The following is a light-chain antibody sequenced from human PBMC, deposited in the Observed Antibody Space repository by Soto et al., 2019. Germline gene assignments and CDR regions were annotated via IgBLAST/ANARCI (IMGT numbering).Light chain of an antibody. Sequence: VNQSAATLSVKTGERATLSCRASQSISSNLAWYQQKPGQAPRLLIYGASTRATGIPARFSGSGSGTEFTLTISSLQSEDFAVYYCQQYNNWPLTFGQRTNVAI. CDR1: QSISSN. V-gene: IGKV3-15*01. J-gene: IGKJ1*01. CDR2: GAS. CDR3: QQYNNWPLT.